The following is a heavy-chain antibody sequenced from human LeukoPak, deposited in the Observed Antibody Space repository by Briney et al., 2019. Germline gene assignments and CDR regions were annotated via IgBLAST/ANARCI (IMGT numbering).Heavy chain of an antibody. CDR3: ARSSIAAAGTVVFDY. J-gene: IGHJ4*02. CDR2: INHSGST. Sequence: SETLSLTCAVYGGSFSGYYWSWIRQSPGKGLEWIGEINHSGSTNYNPCLKSRVTISVDTSKNQFSLKLSSVTAADTAVYYCARSSIAAAGTVVFDYWGQGTLVTVSS. D-gene: IGHD6-13*01. V-gene: IGHV4-34*01. CDR1: GGSFSGYY.